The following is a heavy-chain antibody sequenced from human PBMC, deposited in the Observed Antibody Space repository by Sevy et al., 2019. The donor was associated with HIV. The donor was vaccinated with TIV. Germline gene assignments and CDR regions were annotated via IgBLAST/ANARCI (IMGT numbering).Heavy chain of an antibody. D-gene: IGHD3-10*01. CDR1: GYTFTSYG. CDR3: ARDYGHYYGSGSYYYFDY. V-gene: IGHV1-18*01. J-gene: IGHJ4*02. CDR2: ISAYNGNT. Sequence: ASMKVSCKASGYTFTSYGISWVRQAPGQGLEWMGWISAYNGNTNYAQKLQGRVTMTTDTSTSTAYMELRSLRSDDTAVYYCARDYGHYYGSGSYYYFDYWGQGTLVTVSS.